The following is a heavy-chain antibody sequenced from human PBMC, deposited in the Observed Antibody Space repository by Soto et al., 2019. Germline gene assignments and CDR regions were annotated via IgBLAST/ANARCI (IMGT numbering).Heavy chain of an antibody. J-gene: IGHJ4*02. CDR1: GGSISSTSYY. CDR2: FYYSGST. Sequence: PSETLSLTCTVSGGSISSTSYYWVWIRQPPGKGLEWIGSFYYSGSTYYNPSLKSRVTISVGTSENQFSLKLSSVTAADTAVYYCARQVVDGTVAGTGSFDYWGQGTLVTVSS. CDR3: ARQVVDGTVAGTGSFDY. V-gene: IGHV4-39*01. D-gene: IGHD6-19*01.